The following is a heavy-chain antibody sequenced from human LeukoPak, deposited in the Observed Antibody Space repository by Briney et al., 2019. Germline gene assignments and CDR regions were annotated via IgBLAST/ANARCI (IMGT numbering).Heavy chain of an antibody. CDR1: GYSFTSHW. Sequence: GESLRISCKGSGYSFTSHWISWGRQMPGKGLEWVGRIAPSDSYTNYSPSFQRHVTISADKSINTAYLQWSSLKASDTAMYYCARPLRAYSSSWYFDYWGQGTLVTVSS. V-gene: IGHV5-10-1*01. CDR3: ARPLRAYSSSWYFDY. J-gene: IGHJ4*02. CDR2: IAPSDSYT. D-gene: IGHD6-13*01.